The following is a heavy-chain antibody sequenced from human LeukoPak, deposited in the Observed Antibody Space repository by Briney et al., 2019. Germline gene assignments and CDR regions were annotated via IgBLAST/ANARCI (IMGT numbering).Heavy chain of an antibody. Sequence: GGSLRLSCAASGFTVSSNYMSWVRQAPGKGLEWVSVIYSGGSTYYADSVKGRFTISRDNSKNTLYLQMNSLRAEDTAVYYCARVALGSYNWFDPWGQGTLVTVSS. CDR2: IYSGGST. CDR1: GFTVSSNY. CDR3: ARVALGSYNWFDP. J-gene: IGHJ5*02. V-gene: IGHV3-66*01. D-gene: IGHD3-10*01.